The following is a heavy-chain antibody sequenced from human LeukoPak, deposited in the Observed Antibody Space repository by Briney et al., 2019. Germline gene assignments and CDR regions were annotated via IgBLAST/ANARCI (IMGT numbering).Heavy chain of an antibody. J-gene: IGHJ4*02. V-gene: IGHV3-21*01. CDR3: ARGGWWGDFGY. CDR2: ITNTDTFR. Sequence: GGSLRLSCAASGFTFSSYSMNWVRPAPGKGLEWVSSITNTDTFRYYADSVKGRFTISRDNAKNALFLQMDSLRADDTAVYYCARGGWWGDFGYWGQGTLITVSS. CDR1: GFTFSSYS. D-gene: IGHD2-8*02.